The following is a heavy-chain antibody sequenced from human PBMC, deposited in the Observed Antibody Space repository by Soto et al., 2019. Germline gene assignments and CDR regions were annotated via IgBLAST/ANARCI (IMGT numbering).Heavy chain of an antibody. J-gene: IGHJ4*02. CDR3: ARGGLHCSSTSCYRGFDY. CDR2: ISSSSSYT. Sequence: PGGSLRLSCAASGFTFSDYYMSWIRQAPGKGLEWVSYISSSSSYTNYADSVKGRFTISRDNAKNSLYLQMNSLRAEDTAVYYCARGGLHCSSTSCYRGFDYWGQGTLVTVSS. CDR1: GFTFSDYY. D-gene: IGHD2-2*01. V-gene: IGHV3-11*06.